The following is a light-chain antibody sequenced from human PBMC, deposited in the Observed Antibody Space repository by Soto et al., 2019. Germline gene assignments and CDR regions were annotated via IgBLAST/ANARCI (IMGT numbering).Light chain of an antibody. Sequence: IVVTKSAATLSVSPGERATLPCRASQGFXILFAWYKSKPGQAPRFLXPCATTMATGSPARLSGSGSVTEFTLTISSLHSEDCAGYYWQQYKNGTRTFGQGTKVDIK. V-gene: IGKV3-15*01. CDR1: QGFXIL. CDR3: QQYKNGTRT. CDR2: CAT. J-gene: IGKJ1*01.